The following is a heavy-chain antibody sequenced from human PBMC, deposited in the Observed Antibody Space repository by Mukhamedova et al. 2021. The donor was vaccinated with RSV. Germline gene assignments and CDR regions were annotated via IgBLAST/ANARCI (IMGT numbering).Heavy chain of an antibody. J-gene: IGHJ6*02. V-gene: IGHV3-9*01. CDR2: ISWNSGSI. Sequence: QAPGKGLEWVSGISWNSGSIGYADSVKGRFTISRDNAKNSLYLQMNSLRAEDTALYYCAKDMRGDSSDYGMDVWGQGTTVTVSS. CDR3: AKDMRGDSSDYGMDV. D-gene: IGHD3-22*01.